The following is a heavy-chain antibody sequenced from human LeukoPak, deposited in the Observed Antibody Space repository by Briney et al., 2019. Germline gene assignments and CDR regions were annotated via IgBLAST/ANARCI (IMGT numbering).Heavy chain of an antibody. Sequence: GRSLRLSCAASGFTFSSYGMHWVRQAPGKGLEWVAVIWYDGSNKYYADSVEGRFTISRDNSKNTLYLQMNSLRAEDTAVYYCAREDYYDSSGLDWGQGTLVTVSS. CDR1: GFTFSSYG. J-gene: IGHJ4*02. V-gene: IGHV3-33*01. CDR2: IWYDGSNK. CDR3: AREDYYDSSGLD. D-gene: IGHD3-22*01.